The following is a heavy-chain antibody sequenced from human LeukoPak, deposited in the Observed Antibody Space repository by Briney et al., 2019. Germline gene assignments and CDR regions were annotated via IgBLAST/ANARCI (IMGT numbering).Heavy chain of an antibody. J-gene: IGHJ4*02. Sequence: GGSLRLSCAASGFTFNNYCMNWVRQAPGKGLEWVSSISTSSSYIYYADSVEGRFTISRHNAKNSLYLQVNSLRAEDTAVYYCARVIPFVYYFDYWGQGTLVTVSS. CDR3: ARVIPFVYYFDY. CDR2: ISTSSSYI. D-gene: IGHD3-16*01. V-gene: IGHV3-21*01. CDR1: GFTFNNYC.